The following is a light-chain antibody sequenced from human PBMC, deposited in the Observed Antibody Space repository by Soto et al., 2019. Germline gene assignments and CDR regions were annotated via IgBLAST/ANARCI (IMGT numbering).Light chain of an antibody. J-gene: IGLJ1*01. CDR3: GSYTSSSPLYV. CDR2: DVS. V-gene: IGLV2-14*01. Sequence: QSVLTQPAFVSGSPGQSITISCTGTSSDVGGSNYVSWYQQHPGKAPKLMIYDVSNRPSGVSARFSGSKSGNTASLTISGLQTEDEADYYCGSYTSSSPLYVFGTGNKVTVL. CDR1: SSDVGGSNY.